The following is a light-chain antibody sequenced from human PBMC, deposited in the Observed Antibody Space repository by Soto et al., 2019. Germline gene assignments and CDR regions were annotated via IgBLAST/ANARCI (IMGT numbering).Light chain of an antibody. CDR3: SSSSSSSTLVV. CDR1: SSDVGDYNS. Sequence: QSALTQPASVSGSPGQSITISCTGTSSDVGDYNSVSWYQQHPGKAPKLIIYNVNTRPSGVSDRFSGSKSGNTASLTISGLQADDEADYYCSSSSSSSTLVVFGGGTKLTVL. J-gene: IGLJ2*01. CDR2: NVN. V-gene: IGLV2-14*03.